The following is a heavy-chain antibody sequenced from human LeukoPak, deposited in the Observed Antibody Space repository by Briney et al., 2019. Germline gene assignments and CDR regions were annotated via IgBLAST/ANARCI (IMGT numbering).Heavy chain of an antibody. CDR3: ARTGNSELVPAATVTEP. V-gene: IGHV4-31*03. J-gene: IGHJ5*02. CDR1: GGSISSGGYY. D-gene: IGHD2-2*01. CDR2: IYYSGST. Sequence: PSETLSLTCTVSGGSISSGGYYWSWIRQHPGKGLEWIGYIYYSGSTYYNPSLKSRVTISVDTSKDQFSLKLSSVTAADTAAYYCARTGNSELVPAATVTEPWGQGTLVTVSS.